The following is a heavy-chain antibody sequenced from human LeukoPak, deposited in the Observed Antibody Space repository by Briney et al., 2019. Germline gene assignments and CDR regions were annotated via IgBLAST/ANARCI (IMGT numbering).Heavy chain of an antibody. CDR3: AKFLQWLLLPNDAFDI. D-gene: IGHD3-3*01. V-gene: IGHV3-23*01. CDR2: ISGSGGST. J-gene: IGHJ3*02. CDR1: GFTFSSYA. Sequence: GGSLRLSCAASGFTFSSYAMSWVRQAPGKGLEWVSAISGSGGSTYYADSVKGRLTISRDNSKNTLYLQMNSLRAEDTAVYYCAKFLQWLLLPNDAFDIWGQGTMVTVSS.